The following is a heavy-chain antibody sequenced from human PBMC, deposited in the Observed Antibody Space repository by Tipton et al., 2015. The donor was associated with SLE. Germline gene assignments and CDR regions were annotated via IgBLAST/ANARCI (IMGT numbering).Heavy chain of an antibody. CDR2: IYNTGST. J-gene: IGHJ4*02. CDR3: ARLGVVVTAIDY. V-gene: IGHV4-61*02. D-gene: IGHD2-21*02. Sequence: TLSLTCSVSGGSISIGSYYWSWLRQPPGKGLEWIGRIYNTGSTNYKSSLQSRVTISLDTSNNQFSLRLHSVTVADTAVYYCARLGVVVTAIDYWGQGTLVTVSS. CDR1: GGSISIGSYY.